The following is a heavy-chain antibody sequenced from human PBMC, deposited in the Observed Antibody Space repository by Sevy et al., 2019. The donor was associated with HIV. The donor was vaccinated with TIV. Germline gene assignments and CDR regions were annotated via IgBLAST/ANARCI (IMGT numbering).Heavy chain of an antibody. J-gene: IGHJ4*02. V-gene: IGHV3-48*02. CDR1: GFTFSHHN. Sequence: GGSLRLSCAASGFTFSHHNMNWVRQAPGKGLEWISYISKSGGTTYFADSVRGRFTISRDNAKNSLFLEMHSRTDEDTAVYYCAREENRELGTIPLDSWGRGIQVTVSS. CDR2: ISKSGGTT. CDR3: AREENRELGTIPLDS. D-gene: IGHD7-27*01.